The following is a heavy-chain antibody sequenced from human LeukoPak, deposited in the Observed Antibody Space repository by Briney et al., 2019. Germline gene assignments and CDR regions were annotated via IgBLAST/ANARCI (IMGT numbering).Heavy chain of an antibody. V-gene: IGHV1-8*01. D-gene: IGHD1-26*01. CDR2: MNPNSGNT. J-gene: IGHJ3*02. CDR3: ARVREWELLIVAFDI. Sequence: GASVKVSCKASGYTFTSYDINWVRQATGQGLEWRGWMNPNSGNTGYAQKFQGRVTMTRNTSISTAYMELSSLRSEDTAVYYCARVREWELLIVAFDIWGQGTMVTVSS. CDR1: GYTFTSYD.